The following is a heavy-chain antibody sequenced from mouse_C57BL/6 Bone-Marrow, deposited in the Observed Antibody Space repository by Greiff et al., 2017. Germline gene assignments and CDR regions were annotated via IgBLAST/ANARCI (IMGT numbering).Heavy chain of an antibody. CDR3: ARSYDGYYEDAMDY. V-gene: IGHV5-12*01. J-gene: IGHJ4*01. CDR2: ISNGGGST. D-gene: IGHD2-3*01. Sequence: EVQLVESGGGLVQPGGSLKLSCAASGFTFGDYYMYWVRQTPEKRLEWVAYISNGGGSTYYPDTVKGRFTISRDNAKNTLYLQMSRLKSEDTAMYYCARSYDGYYEDAMDYWGQGTSVTVSS. CDR1: GFTFGDYY.